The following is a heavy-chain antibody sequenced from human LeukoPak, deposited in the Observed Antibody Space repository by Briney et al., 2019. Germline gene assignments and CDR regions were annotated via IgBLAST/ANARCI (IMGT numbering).Heavy chain of an antibody. CDR1: GFTFGDYY. D-gene: IGHD6-6*01. CDR2: ISSSGSTI. J-gene: IGHJ4*02. V-gene: IGHV3-11*01. CDR3: ARYRIEYSSSSDFDY. Sequence: GGSLRLSCAASGFTFGDYYMSWIRQVPGKGLEWVSYISSSGSTIYYADSVKGRFTISRDNAKNSLYLQMNSLRAEDTAVYYCARYRIEYSSSSDFDYWGQGTLVTVSS.